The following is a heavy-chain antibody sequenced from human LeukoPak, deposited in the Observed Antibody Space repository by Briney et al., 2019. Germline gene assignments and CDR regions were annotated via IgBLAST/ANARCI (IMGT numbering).Heavy chain of an antibody. Sequence: PSETLSLTCTVSGGSISSSSYYWGWIRQPPGKGLAWIGSIYYSGSTYYNPSLKSRVTISVDTSKNQFSLKLSSVTAADTAVYYCASSQSITIFGVVTTLFDYWGQGTLVTVSS. CDR3: ASSQSITIFGVVTTLFDY. CDR2: IYYSGST. J-gene: IGHJ4*02. CDR1: GGSISSSSYY. D-gene: IGHD3-3*01. V-gene: IGHV4-39*01.